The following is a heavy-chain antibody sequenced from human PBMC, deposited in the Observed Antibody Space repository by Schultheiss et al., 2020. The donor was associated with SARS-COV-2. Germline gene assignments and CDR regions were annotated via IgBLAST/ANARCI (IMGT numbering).Heavy chain of an antibody. V-gene: IGHV3-30*04. CDR1: GFTFSSYA. CDR3: AREQDTAMAGFDY. D-gene: IGHD5-18*01. J-gene: IGHJ4*02. Sequence: GGSLRLSCAASGFTFSSYAMHWVRQAPGKGLEWVAVISYDGSNKYYADSVKCRFTISRDNSKNTLYLQMNSLRAEDTAVYYCAREQDTAMAGFDYWGQGTLVTVSS. CDR2: ISYDGSNK.